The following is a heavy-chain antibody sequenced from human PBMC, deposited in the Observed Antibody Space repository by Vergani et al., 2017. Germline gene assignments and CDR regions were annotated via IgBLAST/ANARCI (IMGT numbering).Heavy chain of an antibody. Sequence: QVQLQESGPGLVKSSETLTLTCSVSFDSIRNSYCNWIRQPPGKGLEWIGSIHYSENTHYNPSLKTRVTISVDTSKNHFSLTLTSVTAADTAVYYCARDGGEYDKDALDVWGQGTKVTVTS. D-gene: IGHD2-21*01. CDR3: ARDGGEYDKDALDV. CDR2: IHYSENT. CDR1: FDSIRNSY. V-gene: IGHV4-59*12. J-gene: IGHJ3*01.